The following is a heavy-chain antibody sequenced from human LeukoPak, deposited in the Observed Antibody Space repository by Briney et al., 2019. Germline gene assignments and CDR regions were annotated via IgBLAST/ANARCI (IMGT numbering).Heavy chain of an antibody. D-gene: IGHD1-20*01. CDR3: ARGKRGITGTYWFDP. CDR1: GGSFSGYY. Sequence: SETLSLTCAVYGGSFSGYYWSWIRQPPGKGLEWIGEINHSGSTNYNPSLKSRVTISVDTSENQFSLKLSSVTAADTAVYYCARGKRGITGTYWFDPWGQGTLVTVSS. V-gene: IGHV4-34*01. J-gene: IGHJ5*02. CDR2: INHSGST.